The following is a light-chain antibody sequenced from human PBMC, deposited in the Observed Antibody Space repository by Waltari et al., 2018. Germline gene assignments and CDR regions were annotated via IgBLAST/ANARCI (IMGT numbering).Light chain of an antibody. CDR3: QHYVRLPAT. V-gene: IGKV3-20*01. J-gene: IGKJ1*01. CDR2: GAS. CDR1: QSVGRS. Sequence: EIVLTQSQGTLSLSPGERATLSCRASQSVGRSLALYQQKPGQAPRLLIYGASNRAAGIPDRFSGSGSGTDFSLTISRLEPEDFVVYYCQHYVRLPATFGQGTKVEIK.